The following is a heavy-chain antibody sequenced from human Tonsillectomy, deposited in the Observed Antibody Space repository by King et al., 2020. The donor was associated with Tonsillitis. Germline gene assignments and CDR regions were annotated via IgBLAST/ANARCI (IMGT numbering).Heavy chain of an antibody. CDR2: ISAYNGYT. J-gene: IGHJ4*02. CDR1: GYTFTNYG. CDR3: ARDRDYKEWVDRPYFDY. D-gene: IGHD3-3*01. Sequence: QLVQSGAEVKKPGASVKVSCKASGYTFTNYGINWVRQAPGQGLQWMGWISAYNGYTNYAQKFQGRVTMTTDTSTSTAYMDLRSLKSDATAVYYCARDRDYKEWVDRPYFDYWGQGTLVTVSS. V-gene: IGHV1-18*01.